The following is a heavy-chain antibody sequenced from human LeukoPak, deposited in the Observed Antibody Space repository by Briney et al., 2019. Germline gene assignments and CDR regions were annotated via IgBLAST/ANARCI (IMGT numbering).Heavy chain of an antibody. J-gene: IGHJ4*02. CDR1: GESSSGYY. V-gene: IGHV4-34*01. Sequence: SETVSLTCVLYGESSSGYYWSWIRQPPGKGLEWIGEINHSGSTNYNPSLKSRVTISVDTSKNQFSLKLSSVTAADTAVYYCARFGWGGATFYFDYWGQGTLVTVSS. D-gene: IGHD5-24*01. CDR2: INHSGST. CDR3: ARFGWGGATFYFDY.